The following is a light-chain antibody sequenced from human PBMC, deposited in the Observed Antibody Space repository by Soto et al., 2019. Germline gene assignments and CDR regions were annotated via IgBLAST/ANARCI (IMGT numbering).Light chain of an antibody. J-gene: IGLJ1*01. CDR1: SSDVGSYNL. Sequence: QSALTQPASVSGSPGQSITISCTGTSSDVGSYNLVSWYQQHPGKAPKLMIYEGSKRPSGVSPRFSGSKSGNTASLTISGLQAADEADYYCTSFRSRTAYVFGAGTKLTVL. V-gene: IGLV2-14*02. CDR3: TSFRSRTAYV. CDR2: EGS.